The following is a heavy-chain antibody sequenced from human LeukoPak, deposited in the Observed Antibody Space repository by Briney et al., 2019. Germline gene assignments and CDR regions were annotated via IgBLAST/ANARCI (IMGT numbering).Heavy chain of an antibody. V-gene: IGHV1-2*02. Sequence: ASVKVSCKASGYTFTVYYMHWVRQAPGQGLEWMGWINPNSGGTKYAKKFQGRVTMTRDTSISTAYMELSRLRSDDTAVYYCARSGDIGAFDIWGQGTMVTVSS. CDR3: ARSGDIGAFDI. CDR1: GYTFTVYY. CDR2: INPNSGGT. D-gene: IGHD5-12*01. J-gene: IGHJ3*02.